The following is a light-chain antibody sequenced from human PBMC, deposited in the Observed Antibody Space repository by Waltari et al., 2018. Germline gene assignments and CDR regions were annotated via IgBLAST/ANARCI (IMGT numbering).Light chain of an antibody. J-gene: IGKJ5*01. CDR2: DAS. Sequence: AIQLTQSPSSLSASIGDRVTISCRASQGIRSGLAWNQQKPGQPPNLLIYDASTLDRGVPSRFSGSGSGTDFTLTISSLQPEDFATYYCQQCLTYPQAFGQGTRLEIK. CDR3: QQCLTYPQA. V-gene: IGKV1-13*02. CDR1: QGIRSG.